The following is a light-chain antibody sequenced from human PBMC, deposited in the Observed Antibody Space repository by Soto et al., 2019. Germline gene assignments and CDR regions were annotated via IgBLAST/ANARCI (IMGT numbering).Light chain of an antibody. CDR3: QTWGTGTWV. CDR1: SGHTNYA. J-gene: IGLJ3*02. CDR2: LNSDGSH. V-gene: IGLV4-69*01. Sequence: QSVLTQSPSASASLGASVKLTCTLSSGHTNYAIAWHQQQPEKGPRYLMKLNSDGSHSKGDGIPDRFSGSSSGAERYLTISRLQSEDEADYYCQTWGTGTWVFGGGTKLTVL.